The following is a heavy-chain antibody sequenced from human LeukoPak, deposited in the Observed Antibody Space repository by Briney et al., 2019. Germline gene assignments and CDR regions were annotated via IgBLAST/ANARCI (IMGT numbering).Heavy chain of an antibody. Sequence: ASVKVSCKASGYTFTDYYVHWVRQAPGQGLEWMGWINPNSGDTNYAQKFQGRVTMTRDTSINTAYMELSRLTSDDTAVYYCAGMYYYGSGTYYGEYWGQGTVVTVSS. D-gene: IGHD3-10*01. CDR2: INPNSGDT. CDR1: GYTFTDYY. V-gene: IGHV1-2*02. CDR3: AGMYYYGSGTYYGEY. J-gene: IGHJ4*02.